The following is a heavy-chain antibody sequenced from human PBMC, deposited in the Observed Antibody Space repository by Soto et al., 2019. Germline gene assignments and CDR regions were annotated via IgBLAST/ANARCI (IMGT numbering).Heavy chain of an antibody. V-gene: IGHV4-59*08. CDR2: IYYSGST. Sequence: PSETLSLTCTVSCSSIKNYYLGWFRQPPGKGLEWVGYIYYSGSTTYSPSLKSRVTISVDTSKNQLSLKLNSVTAADTAVYYCARLGGYYQAFDQWGQGSLVTVS. CDR1: CSSIKNYY. D-gene: IGHD3-22*01. CDR3: ARLGGYYQAFDQ. J-gene: IGHJ4*02.